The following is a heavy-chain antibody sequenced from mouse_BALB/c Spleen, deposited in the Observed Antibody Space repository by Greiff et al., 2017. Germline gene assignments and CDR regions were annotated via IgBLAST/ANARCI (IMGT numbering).Heavy chain of an antibody. CDR2: ISYSGST. V-gene: IGHV3-2*02. D-gene: IGHD2-13*01. Sequence: VQLQQSGPGLVKPSQSLSLTCTVTGYSITSDYAWNWIRQFPGNKLEWMGYISYSGSTSYNPSLKSRISITRDTSKNQFFLQLNSVTTEDTATYYCARWVIFYYAMDYWGQGTSVTVSS. J-gene: IGHJ4*01. CDR1: GYSITSDYA. CDR3: ARWVIFYYAMDY.